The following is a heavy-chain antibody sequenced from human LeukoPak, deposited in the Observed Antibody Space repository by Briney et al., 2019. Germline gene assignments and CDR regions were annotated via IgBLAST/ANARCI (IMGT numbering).Heavy chain of an antibody. D-gene: IGHD3-16*02. Sequence: ASVKVSCKASGYTFTSYGISWVRQAPGQGLEWMGWISAYNGNTNYAQKLQGRVTMTTDTSTSTAYMELRSLRSDDTAVYYCARSLNDYVWGSYRPDAFDIWGQGTMVTVSS. CDR3: ARSLNDYVWGSYRPDAFDI. CDR1: GYTFTSYG. V-gene: IGHV1-18*01. CDR2: ISAYNGNT. J-gene: IGHJ3*02.